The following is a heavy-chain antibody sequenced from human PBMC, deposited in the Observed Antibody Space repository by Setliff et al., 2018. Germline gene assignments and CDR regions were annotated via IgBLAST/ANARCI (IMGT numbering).Heavy chain of an antibody. Sequence: SVKVSCKASGGTFSSYAISWVRQAPGQGLEWMGGIIPIFGTANYAQKFQGRVTITADESTSTAYMELSSLRSEDTAVYYCARDGDNYYDSSGYYLNHAFDVWGQGTRVTVSS. V-gene: IGHV1-69*13. CDR1: GGTFSSYA. CDR3: ARDGDNYYDSSGYYLNHAFDV. J-gene: IGHJ3*01. CDR2: IIPIFGTA. D-gene: IGHD3-22*01.